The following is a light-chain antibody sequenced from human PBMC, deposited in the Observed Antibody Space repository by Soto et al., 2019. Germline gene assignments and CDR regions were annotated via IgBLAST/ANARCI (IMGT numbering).Light chain of an antibody. CDR2: GAS. Sequence: EIVLTQCPGTLSLSPGERATLSCRASQSISSSYLVWYQQKPGQAPRLLIYGASSRATGIPDRFSGSGSGTDFTLTISRLEPEDFAVYYCQQYGTSPTFGQGTRLEIK. CDR1: QSISSSY. V-gene: IGKV3-20*01. CDR3: QQYGTSPT. J-gene: IGKJ5*01.